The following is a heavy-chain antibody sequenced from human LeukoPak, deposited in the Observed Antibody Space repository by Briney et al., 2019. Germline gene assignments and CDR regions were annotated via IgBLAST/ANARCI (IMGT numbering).Heavy chain of an antibody. J-gene: IGHJ4*02. CDR1: GFTFDDYA. CDR3: AKDPGCSTTNCHEGPFDY. CDR2: ISGDSDIT. Sequence: PGGSLRLSCAASGFTFDDYAMHWVRQVPGKGLEWVSVISGDSDITNYAASVKGRFTISRDNSKNSLYLQMNSLRTEDTALYYCAKDPGCSTTNCHEGPFDYWGRGTLVTVSS. V-gene: IGHV3-43*02. D-gene: IGHD2/OR15-2a*01.